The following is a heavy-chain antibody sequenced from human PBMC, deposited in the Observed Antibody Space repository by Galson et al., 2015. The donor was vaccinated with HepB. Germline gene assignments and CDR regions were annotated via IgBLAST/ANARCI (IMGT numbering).Heavy chain of an antibody. CDR1: GFTFSDYY. CDR2: ISSSSSYT. V-gene: IGHV3-11*05. CDR3: ARGPQFRPAAASGWSLNWFDP. J-gene: IGHJ5*02. D-gene: IGHD6-13*01. Sequence: SLRLSCAASGFTFSDYYMNWIRQAPGKGLEWVSYISSSSSYTNYADSVKGRFTISRDNAKNSLYLQMNSLRAEDTAVYYCARGPQFRPAAASGWSLNWFDPWGQGTLVTVSS.